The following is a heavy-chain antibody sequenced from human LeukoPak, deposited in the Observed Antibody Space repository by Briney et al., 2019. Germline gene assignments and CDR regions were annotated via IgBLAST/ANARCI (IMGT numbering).Heavy chain of an antibody. CDR2: IIPIFGTA. CDR3: ARQASYDSLSGYSDS. D-gene: IGHD3-9*01. CDR1: GGTFSSYA. Sequence: ASVTVSCKASGGTFSSYAISWVRQAPGQGLEWMGGIIPIFGTANYAQKFQGRVTITADKSTSTAYMEMSSLRSEDTAVYYCARQASYDSLSGYSDSWGQGTLVTVSS. J-gene: IGHJ4*02. V-gene: IGHV1-69*06.